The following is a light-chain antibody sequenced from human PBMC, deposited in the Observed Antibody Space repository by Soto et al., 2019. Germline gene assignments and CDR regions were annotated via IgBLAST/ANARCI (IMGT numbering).Light chain of an antibody. CDR1: QSVSSSN. CDR3: QQYNDWPWT. J-gene: IGKJ1*01. V-gene: IGKV3-15*01. CDR2: GAS. Sequence: EIVMTQSPATLSVSPGERATLSCRASQSVSSSNLAWYQQKLGQAPRLLIYGASTRATGIPARFSGSGSGTEFTLTISSLQSEDFAVYYCQQYNDWPWTFGQGTKVDIK.